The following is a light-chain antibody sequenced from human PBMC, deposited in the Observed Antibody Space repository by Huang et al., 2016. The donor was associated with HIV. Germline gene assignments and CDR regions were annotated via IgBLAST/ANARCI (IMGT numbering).Light chain of an antibody. CDR2: YSS. J-gene: IGKJ1*01. CDR3: QHYGNWPPWT. CDR1: QTIKTN. Sequence: IIITQSPATLSVSPGEMATLSCRASQTIKTNLVWYQQRLGHPPRLRIYYSSARATGVPARFSGSGSGTNFTLTISSLQSEDFAVYYCQHYGNWPPWTFGPGTKVEMK. V-gene: IGKV3-15*01.